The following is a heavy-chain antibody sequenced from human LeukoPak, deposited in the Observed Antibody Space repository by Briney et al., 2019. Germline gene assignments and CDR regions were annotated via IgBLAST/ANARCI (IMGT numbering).Heavy chain of an antibody. D-gene: IGHD3-10*01. J-gene: IGHJ4*02. CDR3: ARDLGNYSHF. CDR1: GYTFTSYD. CDR2: ISAHNGNT. V-gene: IGHV1-18*01. Sequence: ASVKVSCKASGYTFTSYDINWVRQAPGQGLEWMGWISAHNGNTKYAQEVQGRVTMTTDTSTSTAYMEMRSLRSDDTAVYYCARDLGNYSHFWGQGTLVTVSS.